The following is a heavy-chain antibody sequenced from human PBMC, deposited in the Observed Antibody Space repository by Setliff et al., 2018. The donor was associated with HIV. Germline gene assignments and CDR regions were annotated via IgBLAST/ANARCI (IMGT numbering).Heavy chain of an antibody. V-gene: IGHV1-69*13. D-gene: IGHD5-18*01. CDR2: IIPILGTT. CDR1: GGTFNNYA. J-gene: IGHJ5*01. Sequence: SVKVSCKASGGTFNNYAISWVRQAPGQGLEWMGGIIPILGTTNYAQKIQGRVKFSADESTGTAYMVLTRLRVDDTAIYYCARGTWMQARWWFDSWGQGTQVTVSS. CDR3: ARGTWMQARWWFDS.